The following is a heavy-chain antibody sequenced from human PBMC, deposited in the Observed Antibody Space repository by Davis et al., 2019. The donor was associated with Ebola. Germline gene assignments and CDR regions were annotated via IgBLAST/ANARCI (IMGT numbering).Heavy chain of an antibody. CDR1: GDSVSGGSGA. Sequence: SETLSLTCVISGDSVSGGSGAWNWIRQSPSRGLEWLGRTYYNSKWYNDYAVSVKSRITINPDTSKNQFSLQLSSVTPEDTGLHYCARGWFRGSMDVWGEGTTVTVSS. CDR3: ARGWFRGSMDV. D-gene: IGHD3-10*01. CDR2: TYYNSKWYN. V-gene: IGHV6-1*01. J-gene: IGHJ6*04.